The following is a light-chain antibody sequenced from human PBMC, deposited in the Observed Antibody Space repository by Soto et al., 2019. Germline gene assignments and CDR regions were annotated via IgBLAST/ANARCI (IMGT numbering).Light chain of an antibody. CDR1: QGISSY. J-gene: IGKJ1*01. CDR3: HRYYSYRWT. V-gene: IGKV1-8*01. Sequence: AIRMTQSPSSLSASTGDRVTITCRASQGISSYLAWYQQKPGKAPKLLIYAASTLQSGVPSRFSGSGSGTDFTLTTSCLQSEDFATYYCHRYYSYRWTFGQGTKLDIK. CDR2: AAS.